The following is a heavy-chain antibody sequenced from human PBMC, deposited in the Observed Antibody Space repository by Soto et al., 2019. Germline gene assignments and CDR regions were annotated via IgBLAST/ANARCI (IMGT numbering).Heavy chain of an antibody. CDR2: IYYSGST. Sequence: SETLSLTCTFSGGSIISSSYYWGWIRQPPGKGLEWIGSIYYSGSTYYNPSLKSRVTISVDTSKNQFSLKLSSVTAADTAVYYCARHGALGGATFYYYYYMDVWGKGTTVTVSS. V-gene: IGHV4-39*01. CDR3: ARHGALGGATFYYYYYMDV. CDR1: GGSIISSSYY. J-gene: IGHJ6*03. D-gene: IGHD1-26*01.